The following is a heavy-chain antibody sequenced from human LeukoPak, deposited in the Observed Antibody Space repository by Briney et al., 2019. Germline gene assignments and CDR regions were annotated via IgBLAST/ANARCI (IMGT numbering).Heavy chain of an antibody. D-gene: IGHD3-10*01. J-gene: IGHJ4*02. CDR3: ARDFSMVRGVPAY. Sequence: ASVKVSCKASGGTFSSYAISWVRQAPGRGLEWMGRIIPIFGTANYAQKFQGRVTITTDESTSTAYMELSSLRSEDTAVYYCARDFSMVRGVPAYWGQGTLVTVSS. CDR2: IIPIFGTA. V-gene: IGHV1-69*05. CDR1: GGTFSSYA.